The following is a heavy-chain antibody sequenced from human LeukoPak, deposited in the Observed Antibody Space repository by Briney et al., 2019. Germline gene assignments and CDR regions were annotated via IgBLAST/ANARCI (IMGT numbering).Heavy chain of an antibody. Sequence: PSETLSLTCAVSGGSISSSNWWSWVRQPPGQGLEWIGEIYHSGSTNYNPSLKSRVTISVDKSKNQFSLKLSSVTAADTAVYYCARVIAVAGKPYYYYGMDVWGQGTTVTVSS. CDR1: GGSISSSNW. CDR2: IYHSGST. D-gene: IGHD6-19*01. V-gene: IGHV4-4*02. J-gene: IGHJ6*02. CDR3: ARVIAVAGKPYYYYGMDV.